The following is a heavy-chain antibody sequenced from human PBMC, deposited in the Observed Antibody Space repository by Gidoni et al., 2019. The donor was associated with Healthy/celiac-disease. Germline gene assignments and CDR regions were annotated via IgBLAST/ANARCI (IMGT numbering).Heavy chain of an antibody. CDR3: AKDINPSIDYGDFDYYYYGMDV. CDR2: ISWNSGSI. Sequence: EVQLVESGGGLVQPGRSLRLSCAASVFTFAYYAMPRVRQAPGKGLEWVSCISWNSGSIGYADAVKGRFIISRDNAKNSLYLQMNSLRAEDTALYYCAKDINPSIDYGDFDYYYYGMDVWGQGTTVTVSS. V-gene: IGHV3-9*01. J-gene: IGHJ6*02. D-gene: IGHD4-17*01. CDR1: VFTFAYYA.